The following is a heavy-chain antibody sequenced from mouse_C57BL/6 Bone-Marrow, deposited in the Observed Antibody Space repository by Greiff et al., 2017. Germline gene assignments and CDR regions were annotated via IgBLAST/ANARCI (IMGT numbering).Heavy chain of an antibody. J-gene: IGHJ2*01. V-gene: IGHV14-2*01. CDR3: ARSYGSSCDY. D-gene: IGHD1-1*01. Sequence: VQLQQSGAELVKPGASVKLSCTASGFNIKDYYMHWVKQRTEQGLEWIGRIDPGDGDTKYAPKFQGKATITEDKSSTTAYLQLSSLTSEDPAVYDCARSYGSSCDYWGQGTTLTVSS. CDR1: GFNIKDYY. CDR2: IDPGDGDT.